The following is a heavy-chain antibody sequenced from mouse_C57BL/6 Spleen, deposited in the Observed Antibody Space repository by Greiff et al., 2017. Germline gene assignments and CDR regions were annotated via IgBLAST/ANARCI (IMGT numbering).Heavy chain of an antibody. CDR1: GYSFTGYF. CDR3: ARNYDYERYFDV. CDR2: INPYNGDT. D-gene: IGHD2-4*01. Sequence: VQLKESGPELVKPGDSVKISCKASGYSFTGYFMNWVMQSHGKSLEWIGRINPYNGDTFYNQKFKGKATLTVDKSSSTAHMELRSLTSEDSAVYYCARNYDYERYFDVWGTGTTVTVSS. J-gene: IGHJ1*03. V-gene: IGHV1-20*01.